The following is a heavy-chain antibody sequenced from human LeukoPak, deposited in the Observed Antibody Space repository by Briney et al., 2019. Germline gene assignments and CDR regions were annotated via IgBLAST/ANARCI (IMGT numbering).Heavy chain of an antibody. CDR3: AKRISGWYLVDY. Sequence: GGSLRLSCAASGFTFSSYWMSWVRQAPGKGLEWVSAITGSGGSTHYADSVKGRFTISRDNSKNTLYLQMNSLRAEDTAVYYCAKRISGWYLVDYWGQGTLVMVSS. CDR1: GFTFSSYW. D-gene: IGHD6-19*01. J-gene: IGHJ4*02. CDR2: ITGSGGST. V-gene: IGHV3-23*01.